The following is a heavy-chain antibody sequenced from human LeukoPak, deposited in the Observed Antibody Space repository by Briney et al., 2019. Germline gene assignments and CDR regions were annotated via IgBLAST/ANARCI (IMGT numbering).Heavy chain of an antibody. V-gene: IGHV3-23*01. CDR3: AKDVWHASREIVGAIGDSDDY. CDR1: GFTFSSYA. Sequence: PGGSLRLSCAASGFTFSSYAMSWVRQAPGKGLEWVSAISGSGGSTYYADSVKGRFTISRDNSKNTLYLQMNSLRAEDTAVYYCAKDVWHASREIVGAIGDSDDYWGQGTLVTVSS. CDR2: ISGSGGST. D-gene: IGHD1-26*01. J-gene: IGHJ4*02.